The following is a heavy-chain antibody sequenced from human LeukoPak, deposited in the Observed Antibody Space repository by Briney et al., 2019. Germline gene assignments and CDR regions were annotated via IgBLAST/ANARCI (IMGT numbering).Heavy chain of an antibody. CDR2: IYYSGST. CDR1: GGSISSHY. D-gene: IGHD5-18*01. Sequence: TASETLSLTCTVSGGSISSHYWSWIRQPPGKGLEWIGYIYYSGSTNYNPSLKSRVTISVDTSKNQFSLKLSSVTAADAAVYYCARAGYSYGTGYYFDSWGQGALVTVSS. V-gene: IGHV4-59*11. J-gene: IGHJ4*02. CDR3: ARAGYSYGTGYYFDS.